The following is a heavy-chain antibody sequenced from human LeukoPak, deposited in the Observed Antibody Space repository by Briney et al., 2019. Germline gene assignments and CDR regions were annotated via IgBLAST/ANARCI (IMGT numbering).Heavy chain of an antibody. Sequence: PSETLSLTCTVSGGSISSYYWSWIRQPAGKGLEWIGRIYPSGSTNYNPSLKSRVTMSVDTSKNQFSLKLTSVTAADTAVYYCARELLAATPTYYYYYMDVWGKGTTVTVSS. J-gene: IGHJ6*03. CDR3: ARELLAATPTYYYYYMDV. V-gene: IGHV4-4*07. CDR1: GGSISSYY. D-gene: IGHD2-15*01. CDR2: IYPSGST.